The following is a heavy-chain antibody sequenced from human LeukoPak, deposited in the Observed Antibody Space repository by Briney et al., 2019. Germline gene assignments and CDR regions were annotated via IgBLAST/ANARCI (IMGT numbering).Heavy chain of an antibody. CDR2: ISPFNGQT. Sequence: ASVKVSCKASGYDFINYAITWVRQAPGQRLEWMGWISPFNGQTNYAQNLQGRVTMTIDTTTSTASMELRGLRSDDTGVYYCARKWDYSPRGRFVDWGQGTRVTVSS. CDR3: ARKWDYSPRGRFVD. CDR1: GYDFINYA. J-gene: IGHJ4*02. D-gene: IGHD4-11*01. V-gene: IGHV1-18*04.